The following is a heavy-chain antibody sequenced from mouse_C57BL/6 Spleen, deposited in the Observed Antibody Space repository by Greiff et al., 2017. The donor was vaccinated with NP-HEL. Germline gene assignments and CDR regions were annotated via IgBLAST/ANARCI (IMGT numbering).Heavy chain of an antibody. CDR1: GYSITSGYY. CDR3: ARNRYYGSSHWYFDV. D-gene: IGHD1-1*01. Sequence: EVKLEESGPGLVKPSQSLSLTCSVTGYSITSGYYWNWIRQFPGNKLEWMGYISYDGSNNYNPSLKNRISITRDTSKNQFFVKLNSVTTEDTATYYCARNRYYGSSHWYFDVWGTGTTVTVSS. CDR2: ISYDGSN. J-gene: IGHJ1*03. V-gene: IGHV3-6*01.